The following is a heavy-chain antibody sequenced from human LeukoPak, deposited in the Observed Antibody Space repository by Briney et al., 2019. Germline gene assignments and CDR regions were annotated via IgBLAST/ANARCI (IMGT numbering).Heavy chain of an antibody. V-gene: IGHV3-48*03. D-gene: IGHD1-26*01. CDR1: GFTFSSYE. CDR3: ARDIGRLGMDV. J-gene: IGHJ6*02. Sequence: GGSLRLSCAASGFTFSSYEMNWVRQAPGKGLEWVSYISSSGSTIYYADSVEGRFTISRDNAKNSLYLQMNSLRAEDTAVYYCARDIGRLGMDVWGQGTTVTVSS. CDR2: ISSSGSTI.